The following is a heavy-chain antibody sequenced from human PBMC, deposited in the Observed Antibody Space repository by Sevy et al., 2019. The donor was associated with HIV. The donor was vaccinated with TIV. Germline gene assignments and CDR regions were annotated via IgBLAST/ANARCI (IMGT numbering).Heavy chain of an antibody. D-gene: IGHD3-10*01. Sequence: ASVKVSCKASGYTFTTYSIHWVRLAPGQGLEWMGIINPSGGGTSYPQKFQGRITVTTDTSSSTVYMDLSSLRSDDTAVYYCARDSGSENSHFDIWGQGTLVTVSS. V-gene: IGHV1-46*01. J-gene: IGHJ4*02. CDR2: INPSGGGT. CDR3: ARDSGSENSHFDI. CDR1: GYTFTTYS.